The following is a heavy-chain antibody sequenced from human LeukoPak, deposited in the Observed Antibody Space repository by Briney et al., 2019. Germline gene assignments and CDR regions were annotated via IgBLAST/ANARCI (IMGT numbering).Heavy chain of an antibody. CDR3: VRDGNFGYDAFDI. J-gene: IGHJ3*02. CDR1: GFTFSSYG. CDR2: IWDDGSNK. Sequence: GGSLRLSCAPSGFTFSSYGMHWVRQAPGKGLEWVAVIWDDGSNKYYADSVKGRFTISRDNSKNTLYLQVNSLRAEDTAVYYCVRDGNFGYDAFDIWGQGTMVTVSS. D-gene: IGHD3-10*01. V-gene: IGHV3-33*01.